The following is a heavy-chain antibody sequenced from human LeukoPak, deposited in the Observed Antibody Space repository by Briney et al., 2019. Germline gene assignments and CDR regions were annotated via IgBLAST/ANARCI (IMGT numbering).Heavy chain of an antibody. J-gene: IGHJ5*02. D-gene: IGHD2-2*01. V-gene: IGHV4-4*09. CDR3: ARSGRHCSSTSCYPRPSNWFDP. CDR1: GGSISSYY. Sequence: SETLSLTCTVSGGSISSYYWSWIRQPPGKGLEWIGYIYTSGSTNYNPSLKSRVTISVDTSKNQFSLKLSSVTAADTGVYYCARSGRHCSSTSCYPRPSNWFDPWGQGTLVTVSS. CDR2: IYTSGST.